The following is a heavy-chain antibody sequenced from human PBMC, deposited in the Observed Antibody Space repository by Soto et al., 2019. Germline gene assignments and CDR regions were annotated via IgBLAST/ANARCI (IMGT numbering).Heavy chain of an antibody. D-gene: IGHD2-21*01. CDR1: GDSISTNHW. CDR2: ISQGGAT. V-gene: IGHV4-4*02. CDR3: ARQGGHCDDF. J-gene: IGHJ4*02. Sequence: QVQLQESGPGLVTPSGTLSPTCAVSGDSISTNHWWVWVRQPPGKGLEWIGEISQGGATTYNTSLKSRLTISLEKYKNQFSLMRTSVTAADTAVYYCARQGGHCDDFWGQGALFTVSS.